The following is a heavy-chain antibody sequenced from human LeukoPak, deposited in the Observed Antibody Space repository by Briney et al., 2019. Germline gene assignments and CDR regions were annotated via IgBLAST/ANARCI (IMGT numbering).Heavy chain of an antibody. CDR2: IKQDGSEK. CDR1: GFAFSSYW. V-gene: IGHV3-7*01. Sequence: GGSLRLSCAASGFAFSSYWMSWVRQAPGKGLEWVANIKQDGSEKYYVDSVKGRFTISRDNAKNSLYLQMNSLRAEDTAVYYCARDGIIAAAGTTDYYYGMDVWGQGTTVTVSS. D-gene: IGHD6-13*01. CDR3: ARDGIIAAAGTTDYYYGMDV. J-gene: IGHJ6*02.